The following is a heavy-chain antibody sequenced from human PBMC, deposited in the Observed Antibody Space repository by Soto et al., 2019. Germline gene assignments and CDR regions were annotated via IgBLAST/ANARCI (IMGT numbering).Heavy chain of an antibody. V-gene: IGHV6-1*01. CDR1: GDSVSSNSAG. D-gene: IGHD1-1*01. Sequence: QVQLQQSGPGLVKPSQTLSLTCDISGDSVSSNSAGWNWIRQTPSRGLEWLGRTYYRSKWYNNFSVSVKRRGSVKPDTAKNQFSLQLNSVTPEDTAVYYCARGSWDDVSGHYYMDVWGKGTTVTVSS. CDR3: ARGSWDDVSGHYYMDV. J-gene: IGHJ6*03. CDR2: TYYRSKWYN.